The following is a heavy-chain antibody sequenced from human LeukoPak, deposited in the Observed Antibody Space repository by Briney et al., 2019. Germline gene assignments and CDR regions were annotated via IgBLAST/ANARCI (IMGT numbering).Heavy chain of an antibody. V-gene: IGHV3-30*03. Sequence: GGSLRLSCAASGFTFSSYGMHWVRQAPGKGLEWVALISYDGSNKYYADSVKGRFTISRDNSKNTLYLQMNSLRAEDTAVYYCAGGHATDYWGQGTLVTVSS. CDR3: AGGHATDY. CDR1: GFTFSSYG. CDR2: ISYDGSNK. J-gene: IGHJ4*02.